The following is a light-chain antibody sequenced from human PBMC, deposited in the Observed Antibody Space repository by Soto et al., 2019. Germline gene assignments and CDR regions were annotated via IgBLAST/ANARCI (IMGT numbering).Light chain of an antibody. CDR2: GAS. CDR1: QSVSSSY. J-gene: IGKJ4*01. V-gene: IGKV3-20*01. CDR3: QQYGSSPLFT. Sequence: EIVLTQSPGTLSLSPGERATLSCRASQSVSSSYLAWYQQKPGQAPRLLIYGASSRATGIPDRFSGSGSGTDFTLTISRLEPGDFAVYYCQQYGSSPLFTFGGGTKVDIK.